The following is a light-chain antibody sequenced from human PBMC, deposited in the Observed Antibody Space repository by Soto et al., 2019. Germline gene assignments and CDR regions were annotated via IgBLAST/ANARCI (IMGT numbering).Light chain of an antibody. CDR1: QGISRY. V-gene: IGKV1-8*01. J-gene: IGKJ2*01. CDR2: AAS. Sequence: AIRMTQSPSSFSASTGDRVTITCRASQGISRYLAWYQQKPGKAPNLLIYAASTLQSGVPSRFSGSGSGTDFTLTISCLQSEDFATYYCQQYYSYPLTFGQGTKLEIK. CDR3: QQYYSYPLT.